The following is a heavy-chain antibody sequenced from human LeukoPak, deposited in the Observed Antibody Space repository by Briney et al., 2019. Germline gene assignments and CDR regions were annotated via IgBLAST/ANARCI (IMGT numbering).Heavy chain of an antibody. Sequence: GGSLRLSCAASGFTFSSYSMNWVRQAPGKGLEWVSYISSSSSTIYYADSVKGRFTISRDNAKNSLYLQMNSLRAEDTAVYYCARGTQVGAFDYWGQGTLVTVSS. D-gene: IGHD1-26*01. CDR1: GFTFSSYS. V-gene: IGHV3-48*01. CDR2: ISSSSSTI. CDR3: ARGTQVGAFDY. J-gene: IGHJ4*02.